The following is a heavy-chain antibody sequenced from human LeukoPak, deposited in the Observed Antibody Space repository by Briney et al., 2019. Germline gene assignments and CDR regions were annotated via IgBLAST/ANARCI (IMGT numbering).Heavy chain of an antibody. CDR3: VRVPHLSPAVDI. CDR1: GVSISSHDYY. CDR2: TAYSGST. V-gene: IGHV4-30-4*01. J-gene: IGHJ3*02. D-gene: IGHD2/OR15-2a*01. Sequence: KASETLSLTCTASGVSISSHDYYWTLIPQPPGKGRELISYTAYSGSTFYNPVLKSRLIMSVDTSKNKFFLKINSITAADTAIYYCVRVPHLSPAVDIWGQGTVVNVYS.